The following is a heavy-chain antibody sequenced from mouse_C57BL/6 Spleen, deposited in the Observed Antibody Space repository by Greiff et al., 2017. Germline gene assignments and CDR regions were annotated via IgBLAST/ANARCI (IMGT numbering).Heavy chain of an antibody. V-gene: IGHV1-31*01. CDR1: GYSFTGYY. CDR3: AREGYGNYEAWFAY. CDR2: IYPYNGVS. J-gene: IGHJ3*01. D-gene: IGHD2-10*02. Sequence: EVNVVESGPELVKPGASVKISCKASGYSFTGYYMHWVKQSHGNILDWIGYIYPYNGVSSYNQKFKGKATLTVDKSSSTAYMELRSLTSEDSAVYYCAREGYGNYEAWFAYWGQGTLVTVSA.